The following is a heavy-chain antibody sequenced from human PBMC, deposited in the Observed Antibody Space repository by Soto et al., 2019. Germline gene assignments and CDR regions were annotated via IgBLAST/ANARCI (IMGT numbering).Heavy chain of an antibody. Sequence: QVQLVESGGGVVQPGRSLRLSCAASGFSFSNYVMHWVRQAPGRGLEWVAVMSSDGSNKYYADSVKGRFTISRDNVKNTLYLQMNSLRPEDTAVYYCGNSPTFDCWGQGILVTVSS. CDR1: GFSFSNYV. D-gene: IGHD2-21*01. J-gene: IGHJ4*02. CDR3: GNSPTFDC. CDR2: MSSDGSNK. V-gene: IGHV3-30-3*01.